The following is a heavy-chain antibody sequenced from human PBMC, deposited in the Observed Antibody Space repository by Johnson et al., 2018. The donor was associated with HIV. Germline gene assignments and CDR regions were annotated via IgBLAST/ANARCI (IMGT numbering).Heavy chain of an antibody. CDR2: IYSGGTT. V-gene: IGHV3-53*01. CDR3: ARAGVGAGAFDI. D-gene: IGHD1-26*01. Sequence: VQLVESGGGVVQPGRSLRLSCAASGFTVSSNYMSWVRQAPGKGLEWVSLIYSGGTTYYADSVKGRFTISRDNSKNTLFLQMNSLRAEDTAVYFCARAGVGAGAFDIWGQGTMVTVSS. J-gene: IGHJ3*02. CDR1: GFTVSSNY.